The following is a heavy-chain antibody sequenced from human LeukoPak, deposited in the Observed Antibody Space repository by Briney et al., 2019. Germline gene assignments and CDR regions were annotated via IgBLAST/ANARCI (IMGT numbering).Heavy chain of an antibody. D-gene: IGHD3-10*01. Sequence: GGSLRLSCAASGFTFTTYWMSWVRQAPGKGLEWVANLNLDGSEKYYVDSVKGRFTISRDNAKNSLYLQMNSLRAEDTAVYYCARDYYAIFDYWGQGTLVTVSS. J-gene: IGHJ4*02. CDR2: LNLDGSEK. CDR1: GFTFTTYW. V-gene: IGHV3-7*01. CDR3: ARDYYAIFDY.